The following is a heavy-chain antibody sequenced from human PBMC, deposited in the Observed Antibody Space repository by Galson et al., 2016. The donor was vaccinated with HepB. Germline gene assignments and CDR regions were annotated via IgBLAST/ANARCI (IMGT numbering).Heavy chain of an antibody. V-gene: IGHV3-30*04. J-gene: IGHJ4*02. CDR2: ISYDGSNK. CDR1: GFTFSSYS. Sequence: SLRLSCAASGFTFSSYSMHWVRQAPGKGLEWVAVISYDGSNKYYADSVKGRFTISRDNSKNTLYLQMNSLRAEDTAVYYCAIEDYGDNGYFDYWAQGTLVTVSS. CDR3: AIEDYGDNGYFDY. D-gene: IGHD4-17*01.